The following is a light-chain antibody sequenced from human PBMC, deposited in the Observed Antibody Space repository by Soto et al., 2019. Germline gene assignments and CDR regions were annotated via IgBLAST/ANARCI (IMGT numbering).Light chain of an antibody. Sequence: DIQMTQSPSSVSESVGNRVIITCRASQSISTYLNWYQKKPGKAHNLLIYDASRLQSGVPSRFSGSGGGTDFTLSISSVQPEDFATYFCQQSYMDPITFGQGTRL. CDR1: QSISTY. J-gene: IGKJ5*01. CDR3: QQSYMDPIT. V-gene: IGKV1-39*01. CDR2: DAS.